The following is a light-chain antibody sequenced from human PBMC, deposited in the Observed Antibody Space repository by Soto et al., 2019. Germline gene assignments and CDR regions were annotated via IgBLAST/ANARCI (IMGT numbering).Light chain of an antibody. CDR3: QQRGDWPLYA. Sequence: EIVLTQSPATLSLSPGERATLSCRASQSVSTNLAWYQQKPGQAPRVLIYDASDRATGLPARFSGSGSGTDFTLTISSLEPEDFAVYYCQQRGDWPLYAFGQGTKLEIK. J-gene: IGKJ2*01. CDR1: QSVSTN. V-gene: IGKV3-11*01. CDR2: DAS.